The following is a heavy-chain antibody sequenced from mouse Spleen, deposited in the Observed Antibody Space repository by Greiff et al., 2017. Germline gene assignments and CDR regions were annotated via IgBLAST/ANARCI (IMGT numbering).Heavy chain of an antibody. CDR2: FHPYNDDT. Sequence: QVQLQQSGAELVKPGDSVSMSCKVSGYTFTTYPIEWMRQTHGKSLEWIGNFHPYNDDTKYNEKFKGKATLTVEKSSRTVYLELSGLTSDDSAVYYCARGGYYGSSHYFDYWGQGTTVTVSS. CDR3: ARGGYYGSSHYFDY. CDR1: GYTFTTYP. V-gene: IGHV1-47*01. J-gene: IGHJ2*01. D-gene: IGHD1-1*01.